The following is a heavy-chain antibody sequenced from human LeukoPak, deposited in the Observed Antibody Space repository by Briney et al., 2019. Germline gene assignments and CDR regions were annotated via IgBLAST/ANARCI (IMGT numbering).Heavy chain of an antibody. Sequence: GGSLRLSCAASGFTFSSYAMSWVRQAPGKGLEWVSVIYSGGSTYYADSVKGRFTISRDNSKNTLYLQMNSLRAEDTAVYYCARDRGDSGSLGTDYWGQGTLVTVSS. CDR3: ARDRGDSGSLGTDY. D-gene: IGHD1-26*01. CDR1: GFTFSSYA. CDR2: IYSGGST. J-gene: IGHJ4*02. V-gene: IGHV3-53*01.